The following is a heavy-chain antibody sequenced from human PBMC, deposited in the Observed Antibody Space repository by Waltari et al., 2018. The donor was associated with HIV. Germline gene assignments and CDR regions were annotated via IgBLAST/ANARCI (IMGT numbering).Heavy chain of an antibody. CDR1: GGSISSYY. V-gene: IGHV4-59*01. J-gene: IGHJ6*02. CDR2: IYYSGST. CDR3: ARGVAFGGYYYGMDV. Sequence: QVQLQESGPGLVKPSETLSLTCTVSGGSISSYYWSWIRQPPGKGLEWIGYIYYSGSTNDNPSLKCRGTISVDTSKNQFSLKLSSVTAADTAVYYCARGVAFGGYYYGMDVWGQGTTVTVSS. D-gene: IGHD2-21*01.